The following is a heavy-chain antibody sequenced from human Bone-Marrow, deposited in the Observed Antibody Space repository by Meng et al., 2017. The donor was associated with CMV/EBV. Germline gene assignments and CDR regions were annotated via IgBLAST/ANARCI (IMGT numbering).Heavy chain of an antibody. CDR2: INSDGSST. CDR1: GFTFSSYW. V-gene: IGHV3-74*01. CDR3: AADSGSWYDY. Sequence: GESLKISCAASGFTFSSYWMHWVRQAPGKGLVWVSRINSDGSSTSYADSVKGRFTISRDNAKSTLYLQMNSLRADDTAVYYCAADSGSWYDYWDQGTLVTVSS. J-gene: IGHJ4*02. D-gene: IGHD1-26*01.